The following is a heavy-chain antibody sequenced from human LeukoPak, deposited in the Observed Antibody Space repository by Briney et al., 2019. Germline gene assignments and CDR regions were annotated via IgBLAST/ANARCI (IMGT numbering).Heavy chain of an antibody. Sequence: GGSLRLSCAASGFTFSNYWMHWVRQAAGKGLVWVSRIRSDGSRTTDADSVKGRFTISRDNEKNTLYLQMNSLRAEDTAVYYCARDSGTDAFDIWGQGTMVTVSS. CDR3: ARDSGTDAFDI. CDR2: IRSDGSRT. D-gene: IGHD1-26*01. V-gene: IGHV3-74*01. J-gene: IGHJ3*02. CDR1: GFTFSNYW.